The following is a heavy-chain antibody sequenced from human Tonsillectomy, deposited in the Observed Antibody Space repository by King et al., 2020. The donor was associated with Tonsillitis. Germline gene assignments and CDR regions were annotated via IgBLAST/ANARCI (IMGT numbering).Heavy chain of an antibody. J-gene: IGHJ6*03. Sequence: QLVQSGGGVVQPGRSLRLSCAASGFTFSSYGMHWVRQAPGKGLEWVAVISYDGSNKYYADSVKGRFTISIDNTKNTRYLQMNSLRAADTAMYYCAKGNLGYCSSTSCYGYYYYYMDVWGKGTTVTVSS. CDR1: GFTFSSYG. D-gene: IGHD2-2*01. CDR3: AKGNLGYCSSTSCYGYYYYYMDV. V-gene: IGHV3-30*18. CDR2: ISYDGSNK.